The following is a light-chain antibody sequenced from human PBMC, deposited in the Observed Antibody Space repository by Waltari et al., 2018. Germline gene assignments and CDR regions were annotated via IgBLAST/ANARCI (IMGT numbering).Light chain of an antibody. CDR1: QTISTY. J-gene: IGKJ2*01. CDR3: HQSHTVPHT. V-gene: IGKV1-39*01. Sequence: IQLTQPPSSLSASVGAAFTFTSRASQTISTYLNWYQQTAGKAPKLLIYAASALQSGVPSRFRGSGSGTDFTLTITSLQPEDFATYYCHQSHTVPHTFGQGTKLEIK. CDR2: AAS.